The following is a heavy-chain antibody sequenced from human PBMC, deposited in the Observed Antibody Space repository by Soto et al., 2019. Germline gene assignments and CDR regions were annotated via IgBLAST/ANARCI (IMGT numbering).Heavy chain of an antibody. Sequence: PGESLKISCQASGYSFTSYWIGWVRQMPGKGLEWMGIIYPGDSDTRYSPSFQGQVTISADKSISTAYLQWSSLKASDTAMYYCARLVGSDYYYYYGMDVWGQGTTVTVSS. V-gene: IGHV5-51*01. CDR1: GYSFTSYW. CDR3: ARLVGSDYYYYYGMDV. CDR2: IYPGDSDT. J-gene: IGHJ6*02. D-gene: IGHD2-15*01.